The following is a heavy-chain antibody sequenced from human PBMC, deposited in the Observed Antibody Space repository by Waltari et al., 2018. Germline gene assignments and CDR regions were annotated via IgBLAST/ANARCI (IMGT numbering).Heavy chain of an antibody. CDR2: IKQDGSEK. Sequence: EVQLVESGGGLVQPGGSLRLSCAASGFTFSSYWMSWVRQAPGKGLEWVANIKQDGSEKYYVDSVKGRFTIARDNAKNSLYLQMNSLRAEDTAVYYCARDEGGSGWPGGYWGQGTLVTVSS. CDR1: GFTFSSYW. CDR3: ARDEGGSGWPGGY. D-gene: IGHD6-19*01. J-gene: IGHJ4*02. V-gene: IGHV3-7*01.